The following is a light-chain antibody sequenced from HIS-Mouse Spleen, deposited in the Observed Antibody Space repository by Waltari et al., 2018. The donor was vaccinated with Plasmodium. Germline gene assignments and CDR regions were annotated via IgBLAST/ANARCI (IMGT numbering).Light chain of an antibody. CDR3: QQYNNRSFT. J-gene: IGKJ3*01. CDR1: QSVSSN. V-gene: IGKV3-15*01. CDR2: GAS. Sequence: EIVMTQSPATLSVSPGERATLSCRACQSVSSNLAWYQQKPGQAPRLLIYGASTRATGIPARFSCSGSGKEFTLTISSLQSEDFAVYYCQQYNNRSFTFGPGTKVDIK.